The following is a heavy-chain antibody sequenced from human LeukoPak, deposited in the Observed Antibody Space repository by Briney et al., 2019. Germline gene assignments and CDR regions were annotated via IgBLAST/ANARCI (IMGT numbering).Heavy chain of an antibody. Sequence: PSETLSLTCTVSGGSVSNGSYYWSWIRQPPGKGLEWIGYIYYSGSTYYNPSLKSRVTISVDTSKNQFSLKLSSVTAADTAVYYCARGDSSGYYFDYWGQGTLVTVSS. CDR1: GGSVSNGSYY. D-gene: IGHD3-22*01. J-gene: IGHJ4*02. CDR2: IYYSGST. V-gene: IGHV4-30-4*08. CDR3: ARGDSSGYYFDY.